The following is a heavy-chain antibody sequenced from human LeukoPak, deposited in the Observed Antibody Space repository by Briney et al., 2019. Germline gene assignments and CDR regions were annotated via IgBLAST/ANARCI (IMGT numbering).Heavy chain of an antibody. CDR1: GFTFSSYE. V-gene: IGHV3-48*03. CDR2: ISSSGSTI. J-gene: IGHJ6*04. CDR3: ARDDIVVVVAATPYYYGMDV. Sequence: GGSLRLSCAASGFTFSSYEMNWVRQAPGKGVEGVSYISSSGSTIYYADSVKGRFTISRDNANNSLYLQMNSLRAEDTAVYYCARDDIVVVVAATPYYYGMDVWGKGTTVTVSS. D-gene: IGHD2-15*01.